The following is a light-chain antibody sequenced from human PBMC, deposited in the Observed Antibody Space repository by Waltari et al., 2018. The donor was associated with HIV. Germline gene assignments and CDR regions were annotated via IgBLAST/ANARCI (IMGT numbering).Light chain of an antibody. Sequence: AIRMTQSPFSLSASVGDRVTITCWASQGISSYLAWYQQKPAKAPKLFIYYASSLQSGVPSRFSDSGSGTDYTLTISSLRPEDFATYYCQQYYSTPHTFGQGTKLEIK. CDR2: YAS. CDR1: QGISSY. CDR3: QQYYSTPHT. J-gene: IGKJ2*01. V-gene: IGKV1D-43*01.